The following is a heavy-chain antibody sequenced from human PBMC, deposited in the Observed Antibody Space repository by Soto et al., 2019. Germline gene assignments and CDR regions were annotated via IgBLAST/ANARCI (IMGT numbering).Heavy chain of an antibody. J-gene: IGHJ3*01. CDR3: AQTILSNAFDL. CDR1: GFSLSTNGVG. CDR2: IFWDDDK. D-gene: IGHD3-9*01. Sequence: QITLKESGPTLVKPTQTLTLTCTFSGFSLSTNGVGVGWIRQPPGEALEWLALIFWDDDKRYSPSLKSRLTITKDTSKNQVVLTMTNMDPVDTATYYCAQTILSNAFDLWGQGTMVTVSS. V-gene: IGHV2-5*02.